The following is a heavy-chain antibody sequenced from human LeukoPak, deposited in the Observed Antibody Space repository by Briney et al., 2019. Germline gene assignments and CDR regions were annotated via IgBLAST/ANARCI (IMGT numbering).Heavy chain of an antibody. D-gene: IGHD3-10*01. V-gene: IGHV6-1*01. Sequence: SQTLSLTCAISVDSVSSNSAAWNWIRQSPSRGLEWLGRTYYRSKWYNDYAVSVKSRITINPDTSKNQFSLQLNSVTPEDTAVYYCAREGYYGSGSYSPSLEYWGQGTLVTVSS. CDR2: TYYRSKWYN. CDR1: VDSVSSNSAA. CDR3: AREGYYGSGSYSPSLEY. J-gene: IGHJ4*02.